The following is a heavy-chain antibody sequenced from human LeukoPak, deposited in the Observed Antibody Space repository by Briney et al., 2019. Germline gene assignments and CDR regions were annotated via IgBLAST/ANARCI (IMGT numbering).Heavy chain of an antibody. Sequence: SGGSLRLSCAASGFTFSDYYMSWIRQAPGKGLEWVSSISSSSSYIYYADSVRGRFTISRDNAKNSLYLQMNSLRAEDTAVYYCAKGHSYGLDYWGQGTLVTVSS. V-gene: IGHV3-11*05. CDR1: GFTFSDYY. J-gene: IGHJ4*02. CDR3: AKGHSYGLDY. CDR2: ISSSSSYI. D-gene: IGHD5-18*01.